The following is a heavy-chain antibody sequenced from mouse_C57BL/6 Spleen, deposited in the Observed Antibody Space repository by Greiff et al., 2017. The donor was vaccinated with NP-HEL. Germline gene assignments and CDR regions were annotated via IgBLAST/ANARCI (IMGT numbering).Heavy chain of an antibody. Sequence: QVQLKESGPGLVQPSQSLSITCTVSGFSLTSYGVHWVRQSPGKGLEWLGVIWSGGSTDYNAAFISRLSISKDKSKSQVFFKMNSLQADDTAIYYCARNGDYDGYYGGFAYWGQVTLVTVSA. CDR3: ARNGDYDGYYGGFAY. J-gene: IGHJ3*01. D-gene: IGHD2-3*01. CDR2: IWSGGST. V-gene: IGHV2-2*01. CDR1: GFSLTSYG.